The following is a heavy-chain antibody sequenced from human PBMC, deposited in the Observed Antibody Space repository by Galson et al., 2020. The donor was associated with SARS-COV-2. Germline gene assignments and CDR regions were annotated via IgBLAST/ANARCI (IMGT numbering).Heavy chain of an antibody. CDR1: GDSIRSLY. V-gene: IGHV4-59*11. D-gene: IGHD1-26*01. Sequence: SETLSLTCTVSGDSIRSLYWGWIRQPPGKGLDWIGYISYTGSTKYNPSLKNRVTISVDTSKNQLSLRLKSVTTADTALYYCARKSGGRWEPHPNDALDVWGHGTMVTVSS. J-gene: IGHJ3*01. CDR2: ISYTGST. CDR3: ARKSGGRWEPHPNDALDV.